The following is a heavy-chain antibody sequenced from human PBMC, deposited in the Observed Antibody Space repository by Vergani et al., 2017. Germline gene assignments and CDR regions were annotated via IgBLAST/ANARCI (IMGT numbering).Heavy chain of an antibody. CDR3: AREASSGFYDYFDY. CDR1: GFIFDSNG. CDR2: INWNGDNT. Sequence: EVKLVESGGGLVRPGGSLRLSCAGNGFIFDSNGMSWVRQVPGKGLEWVSGINWNGDNTGYADSVKGRFTISRDNAKNSLYLQMNSLRVEDTALYYCAREASSGFYDYFDYWVQGTLVTVSS. D-gene: IGHD6-19*01. J-gene: IGHJ4*02. V-gene: IGHV3-20*04.